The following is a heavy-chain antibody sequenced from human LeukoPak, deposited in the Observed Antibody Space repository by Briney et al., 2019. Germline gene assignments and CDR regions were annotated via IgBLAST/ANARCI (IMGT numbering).Heavy chain of an antibody. CDR2: IYYSGST. Sequence: SETLSLTCAVSGGSISSSSYYWGWIRQPPGKGLEWIGSIYYSGSTYYNPSLKSRVTISVDTSKNQFSLKLSSVTAADTAVYYCARDRRAMKYYFDYWGQGTLVTVSS. V-gene: IGHV4-39*07. CDR3: ARDRRAMKYYFDY. J-gene: IGHJ4*02. CDR1: GGSISSSSYY. D-gene: IGHD2-2*01.